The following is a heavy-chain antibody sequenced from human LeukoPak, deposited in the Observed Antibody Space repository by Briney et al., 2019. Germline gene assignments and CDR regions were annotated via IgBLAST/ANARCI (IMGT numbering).Heavy chain of an antibody. V-gene: IGHV4-4*07. CDR2: IYTSGST. CDR3: VHYYGSSGRGY. Sequence: PSETLSLTCTVSGGSISSYYWSWIRQPAGKGLEWIGRIYTSGSTNYNPSLKSRVTISVDKSKNQFSLKLSSVTAADTAVYYCVHYYGSSGRGYWGQGTLVTVSS. CDR1: GGSISSYY. J-gene: IGHJ4*02. D-gene: IGHD3-22*01.